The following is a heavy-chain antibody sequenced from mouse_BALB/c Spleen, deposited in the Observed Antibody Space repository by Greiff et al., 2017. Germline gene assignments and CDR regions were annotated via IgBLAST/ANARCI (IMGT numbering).Heavy chain of an antibody. CDR2: IWAGGST. D-gene: IGHD4-1*01. J-gene: IGHJ3*01. Sequence: VQLVESGPGLVAPSQSLSITCTVSGFSLTSYGVHWVRQPPGKGLEWLGVIWAGGSTNYNSALMSRLSISKDNSKSQVFLKMNSLQTDDTAMYYCARNWDGRFAYWGQGTLVTVSA. CDR3: ARNWDGRFAY. V-gene: IGHV2-9*02. CDR1: GFSLTSYG.